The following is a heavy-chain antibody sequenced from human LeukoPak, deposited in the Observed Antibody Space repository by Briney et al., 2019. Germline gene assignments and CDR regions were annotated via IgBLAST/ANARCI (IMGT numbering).Heavy chain of an antibody. D-gene: IGHD3-22*01. V-gene: IGHV3-23*01. CDR1: GFTFSSYA. J-gene: IGHJ4*02. Sequence: GGSLRLSCAASGFTFSSYAMSWVRQAPGKGLEWVSGISGTGGSTYYADSAKGRFTISRDNSKNTLYLQMNSLRAEDTAVYYCAKDSAQYYYDSSGSFDYWGQGTLVTVSS. CDR2: ISGTGGST. CDR3: AKDSAQYYYDSSGSFDY.